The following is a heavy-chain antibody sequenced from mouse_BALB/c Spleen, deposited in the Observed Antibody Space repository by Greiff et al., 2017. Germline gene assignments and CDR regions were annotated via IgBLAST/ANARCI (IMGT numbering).Heavy chain of an antibody. CDR1: GFSLTGYG. CDR3: ARGDYDSTRYFDV. Sequence: VKLQESGPGLVAPSQSLSITCTVSGFSLTGYGVNWVRQPPGKGLEWLGMIWGDGSTDYNSALKSRLSISKDNSKSQVFLKMNSLQTDDTARYYCARGDYDSTRYFDVWGAGTTVTVSS. V-gene: IGHV2-6-7*01. CDR2: IWGDGST. D-gene: IGHD2-4*01. J-gene: IGHJ1*01.